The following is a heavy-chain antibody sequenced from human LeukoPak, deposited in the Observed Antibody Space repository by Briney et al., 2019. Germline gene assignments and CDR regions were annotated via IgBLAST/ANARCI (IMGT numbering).Heavy chain of an antibody. CDR1: GFTFSDYA. V-gene: IGHV3-74*01. Sequence: PGGSLRLSCAASGFTFSDYAMHWVRQAPGKGLEWVSRINSDGSTTNYADSVKGRFTISRDNAKNTLYLQMNSLRAEDTAVYYCAKDDLAQFFMTTVAQGMDVWGQGTTVTVSS. CDR3: AKDDLAQFFMTTVAQGMDV. J-gene: IGHJ6*02. CDR2: INSDGSTT. D-gene: IGHD4-23*01.